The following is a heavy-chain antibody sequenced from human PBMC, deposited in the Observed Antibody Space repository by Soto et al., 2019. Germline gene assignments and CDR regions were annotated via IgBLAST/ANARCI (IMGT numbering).Heavy chain of an antibody. J-gene: IGHJ6*02. Sequence: QVQLQESGPGLVKPSGTLSLTCAVSGGSISSSNWWSWVRQPPGKGLEWIGEIYHSGSTNYTPSLKSRVTIPVDKSKHQFSLKLSSVTAADTAVYYCARAQYSGYDYDYYYYGMDVWGQGTTVTVSS. CDR2: IYHSGST. V-gene: IGHV4-4*02. CDR1: GGSISSSNW. CDR3: ARAQYSGYDYDYYYYGMDV. D-gene: IGHD5-12*01.